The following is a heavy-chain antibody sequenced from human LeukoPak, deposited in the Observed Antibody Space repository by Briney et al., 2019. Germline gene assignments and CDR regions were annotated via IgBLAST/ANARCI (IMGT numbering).Heavy chain of an antibody. J-gene: IGHJ4*02. CDR3: ARAVRGSYNYFDY. CDR1: GGSISSTNW. Sequence: SETLSLTCAVSGGSISSTNWWSWVRPPPGKGLEWIGEIYHSGSTNYNPSLKSRVTISVDTSKNQFSLKLSSVTAADTAVYYCARAVRGSYNYFDYWGQGTLVTVSS. CDR2: IYHSGST. D-gene: IGHD1-26*01. V-gene: IGHV4-4*02.